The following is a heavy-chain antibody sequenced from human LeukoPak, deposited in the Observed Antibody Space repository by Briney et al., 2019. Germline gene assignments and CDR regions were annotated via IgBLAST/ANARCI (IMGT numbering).Heavy chain of an antibody. J-gene: IGHJ4*02. D-gene: IGHD3-3*01. Sequence: GGSLRLSCVASGLIFDDHAMYWVRQVPGKGLEWVSRISWNSGSVGYADSVKGRFTISRDNAKNSLYLQMNSLRPEDTALYYRAKGIFGVALGYWGQGTLVTVSS. V-gene: IGHV3-9*01. CDR3: AKGIFGVALGY. CDR1: GLIFDDHA. CDR2: ISWNSGSV.